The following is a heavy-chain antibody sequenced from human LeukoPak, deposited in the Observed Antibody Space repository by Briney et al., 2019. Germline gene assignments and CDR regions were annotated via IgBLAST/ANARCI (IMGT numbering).Heavy chain of an antibody. CDR2: ISSSSSTI. Sequence: GGSLRLSCAASGFTFSSYSMNWVRQAPGKGLEWVSYISSSSSTIYYADSVKGRFTISRDNAKNSLYLQMNSLRAEDTALYYCAKAEADGAFDIWGQGTMVTVSS. J-gene: IGHJ3*02. D-gene: IGHD5-24*01. CDR1: GFTFSSYS. V-gene: IGHV3-48*04. CDR3: AKAEADGAFDI.